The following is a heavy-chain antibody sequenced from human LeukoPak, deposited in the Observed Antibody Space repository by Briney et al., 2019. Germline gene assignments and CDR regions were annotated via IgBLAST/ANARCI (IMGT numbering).Heavy chain of an antibody. J-gene: IGHJ3*02. Sequence: ASVKVSCKASGGTFSNHAITWVRQAPGQGLEWMGGIIAAFGTGKYAEKFQGRVTITIDESTTTVYMELSSLRSEDTAVYYCARGRDIVVVPAAIGLNDAFDIWGQGTMVTVSS. V-gene: IGHV1-69*05. CDR1: GGTFSNHA. CDR2: IIAAFGTG. CDR3: ARGRDIVVVPAAIGLNDAFDI. D-gene: IGHD2-2*01.